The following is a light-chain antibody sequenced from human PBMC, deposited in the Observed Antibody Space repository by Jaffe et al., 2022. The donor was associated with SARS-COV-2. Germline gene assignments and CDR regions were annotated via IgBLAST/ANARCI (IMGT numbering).Light chain of an antibody. Sequence: QSALTQPASVSGSPGQSITISCTGTSSDVGGYNYVSWYQQHPGKAPKLMIYEVSNRPSGVPDRFSGSKSGNTASLTISGLQAEDEADYYCSSYTSSSTPLFGGGTKLTVL. V-gene: IGLV2-14*01. J-gene: IGLJ2*01. CDR1: SSDVGGYNY. CDR2: EVS. CDR3: SSYTSSSTPL.